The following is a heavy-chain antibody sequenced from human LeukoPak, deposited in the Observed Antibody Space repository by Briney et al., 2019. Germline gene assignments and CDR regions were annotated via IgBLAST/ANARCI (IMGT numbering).Heavy chain of an antibody. CDR1: GGSMSSTKW. Sequence: PSETLSLTCAVSGGSMSSTKWWNWVRQPPGKGLEWIGEIYHSGSTNYNPSLKSRITTSVDKSKNQVSPNLSSVTAADTAVYYCATSTVMNHYCFDYWAQGTLVTVSS. V-gene: IGHV4-4*02. CDR3: ATSTVMNHYCFDY. J-gene: IGHJ4*02. CDR2: IYHSGST. D-gene: IGHD1-14*01.